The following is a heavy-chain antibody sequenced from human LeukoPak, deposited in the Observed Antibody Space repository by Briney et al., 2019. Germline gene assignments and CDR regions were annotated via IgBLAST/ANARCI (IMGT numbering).Heavy chain of an antibody. CDR1: GYTFTSYY. V-gene: IGHV1-46*01. CDR3: ARVGYSSGWYEDGYYFDY. Sequence: ASVKVSCKASGYTFTSYYMHWGRQAPGQGLEWMGIINPSGGSTSYAQKFQGRVTMTRDMSTSTVYMELSSLRSEDTAVYYCARVGYSSGWYEDGYYFDYWGQGTLVTVSS. D-gene: IGHD6-19*01. CDR2: INPSGGST. J-gene: IGHJ4*02.